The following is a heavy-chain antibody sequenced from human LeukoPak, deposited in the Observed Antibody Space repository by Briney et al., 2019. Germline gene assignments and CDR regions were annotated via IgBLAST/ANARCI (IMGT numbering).Heavy chain of an antibody. CDR3: ARAEPQERGYSYGPPGY. CDR1: GYSFTSYW. V-gene: IGHV1-18*04. Sequence: HGESLKISCKGSGYSFTSYWIGWVRQAPGQGLEWMGWISAYNGNTNYAQKLQGRVTMTTDTSTSIAYMELRSLRSDDTAVYYCARAEPQERGYSYGPPGYWGQGTLVTVSS. J-gene: IGHJ4*02. CDR2: ISAYNGNT. D-gene: IGHD5-18*01.